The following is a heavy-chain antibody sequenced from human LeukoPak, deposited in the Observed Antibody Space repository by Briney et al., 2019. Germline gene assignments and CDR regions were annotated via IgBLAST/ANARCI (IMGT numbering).Heavy chain of an antibody. D-gene: IGHD5-12*01. J-gene: IGHJ6*03. Sequence: GGSLRLSCAASGFTFSNYVVICVRHAPGEGRGWVSHITASGYSTYCGDPVKGQFTMSRDNSKNTVYLQMNSLRVDDTAVYYCAGGEWLRGYYYYMDVWGKGTTVTISS. CDR3: AGGEWLRGYYYYMDV. CDR1: GFTFSNYV. V-gene: IGHV3-23*01. CDR2: ITASGYST.